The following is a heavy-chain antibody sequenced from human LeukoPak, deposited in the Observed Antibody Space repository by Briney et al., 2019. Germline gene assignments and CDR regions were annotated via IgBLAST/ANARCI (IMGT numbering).Heavy chain of an antibody. D-gene: IGHD6-13*01. CDR2: ISSSSSYI. V-gene: IGHV3-21*01. CDR1: GFTFSSYC. CDR3: ARDYGRAAAGTLAGY. Sequence: GGSLRLSCAASGFTFSSYCMNWVRQAPGKGLEWVSSISSSSSYIYYADSVEGRFTISRDNAKNSLYLQMNSLRAEDTAVYYCARDYGRAAAGTLAGYWGQGTLVTVSS. J-gene: IGHJ4*02.